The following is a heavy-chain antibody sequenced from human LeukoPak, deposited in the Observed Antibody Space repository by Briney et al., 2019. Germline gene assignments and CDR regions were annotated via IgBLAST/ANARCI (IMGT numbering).Heavy chain of an antibody. D-gene: IGHD6-13*01. J-gene: IGHJ4*02. CDR3: ARSGAAAVNY. CDR1: GGSFSGYY. CDR2: INHSGST. V-gene: IGHV4-34*01. Sequence: SETLSLPCAVYGGSFSGYYWSWIRQPPGKGLEWIGEINHSGSTNYNPSLKSRVTISVDTSKNQFSLKLSSVTAADTAVYYCARSGAAAVNYWGQGTLVTVSS.